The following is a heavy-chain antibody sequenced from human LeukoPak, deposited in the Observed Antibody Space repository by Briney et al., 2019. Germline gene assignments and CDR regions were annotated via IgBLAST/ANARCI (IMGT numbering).Heavy chain of an antibody. CDR1: GGSISSHY. D-gene: IGHD3-3*01. CDR2: IYYSGST. V-gene: IGHV4-59*11. Sequence: SETLSLTCTVSGGSISSHYWSWIRQPPGKGLEWIGYIYYSGSTNYNPSLKSRVTISVDTSKNQFSLKLSSVAAADTAVYYCARAGTYYDFWSGYLGPDDMDVWGKGTTVTVSS. CDR3: ARAGTYYDFWSGYLGPDDMDV. J-gene: IGHJ6*03.